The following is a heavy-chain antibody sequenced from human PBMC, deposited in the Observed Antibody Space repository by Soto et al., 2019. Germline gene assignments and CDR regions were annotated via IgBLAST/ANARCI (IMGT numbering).Heavy chain of an antibody. Sequence: GASVKVSCKASGYTFTSYDINWVRQATGQGLEWMGWMNPNSGNTGYAQKFQGRVTMTRNTSLTTAYMELSSLRSEDTAMYYCARGQGRGREDGYWGQGTLVTVSS. CDR2: MNPNSGNT. J-gene: IGHJ4*02. CDR1: GYTFTSYD. CDR3: ARGQGRGREDGY. V-gene: IGHV1-8*01.